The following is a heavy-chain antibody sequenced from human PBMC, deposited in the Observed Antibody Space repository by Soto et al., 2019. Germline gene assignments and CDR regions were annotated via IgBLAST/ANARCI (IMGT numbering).Heavy chain of an antibody. J-gene: IGHJ4*02. CDR2: IWYDGSNK. Sequence: GGSLRLSCAASGFTFSSYGMHWVRQAPGKGLEWVAVIWYDGSNKYYADSVKGRFTISRDNSKNTLYLQMNSLRAEDTAVYYCASSAAGYYYDSSGQGFDYWGQGTLVTVSS. D-gene: IGHD3-22*01. V-gene: IGHV3-33*01. CDR1: GFTFSSYG. CDR3: ASSAAGYYYDSSGQGFDY.